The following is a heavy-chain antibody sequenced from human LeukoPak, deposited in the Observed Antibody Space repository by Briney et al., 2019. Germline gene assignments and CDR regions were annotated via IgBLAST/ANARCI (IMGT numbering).Heavy chain of an antibody. V-gene: IGHV4-59*08. D-gene: IGHD6-19*01. Sequence: SETLSLTCTVSGASISRYFWNWIRQPPGKELEWIGYISSGGSTNYNPSLKSRVTISVDTSKNQFSLQMNSVTAADTAVFYCARLARYSIGWSIFDYWGQGALVTVSS. J-gene: IGHJ4*02. CDR2: ISSGGST. CDR3: ARLARYSIGWSIFDY. CDR1: GASISRYF.